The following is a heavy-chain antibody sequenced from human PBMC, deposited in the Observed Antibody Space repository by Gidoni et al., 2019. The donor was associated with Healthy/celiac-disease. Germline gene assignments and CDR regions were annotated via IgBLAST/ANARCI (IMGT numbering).Heavy chain of an antibody. D-gene: IGHD3-22*01. CDR3: ARDRNYYDSRDFDY. V-gene: IGHV3-7*01. J-gene: IGHJ4*02. Sequence: APGKGLEWVANIKQDGSEKYYVDSVKGLFTISRDNAKNSLYLQMNSLRAEDTAVYYCARDRNYYDSRDFDYWGQGTLVTVSS. CDR2: IKQDGSEK.